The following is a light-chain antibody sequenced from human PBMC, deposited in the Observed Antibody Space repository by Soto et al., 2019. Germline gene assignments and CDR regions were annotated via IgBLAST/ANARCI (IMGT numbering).Light chain of an antibody. CDR3: QQFDDYPFN. V-gene: IGKV1D-13*01. Sequence: IQMTQSPSSRSASVVESVTITFLASQGISSALAWYQQTPGRAPKLLIYDASTLASGVPSRFSGSRSGTDFTLTVSSLQPEDFATYYCQQFDDYPFNFGPGTKVDIK. CDR1: QGISSA. CDR2: DAS. J-gene: IGKJ3*01.